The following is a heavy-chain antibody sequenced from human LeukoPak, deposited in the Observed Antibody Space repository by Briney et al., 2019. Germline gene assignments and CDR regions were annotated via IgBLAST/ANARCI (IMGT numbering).Heavy chain of an antibody. J-gene: IGHJ4*02. CDR1: GGSISSSNYF. D-gene: IGHD6-19*01. CDR2: IYYTGST. Sequence: SETLSLTCTVSGGSISSSNYFWGWIRQPPGKGLEWIGTIYYTGSTYYNPSLKSRVTISVDTPKNQFSLKVNSVTAADTAVYYCARPSAYSSGWFDYWGQGTLVTVSS. V-gene: IGHV4-39*01. CDR3: ARPSAYSSGWFDY.